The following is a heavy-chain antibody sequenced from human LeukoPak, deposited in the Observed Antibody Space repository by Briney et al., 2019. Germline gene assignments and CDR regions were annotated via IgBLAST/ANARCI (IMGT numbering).Heavy chain of an antibody. CDR2: ISGSGDST. CDR3: AGVAGMVRGVMGPDY. V-gene: IGHV3-23*01. Sequence: GSLRLSCAASGFTFSSYAMNWVRQAPGKGPEWVSTISGSGDSTYYADSVKGRFTISRDNSKNTLYLQMNSLRAEDTAVYYCAGVAGMVRGVMGPDYWGQGTLVTVSS. D-gene: IGHD3-10*01. J-gene: IGHJ4*02. CDR1: GFTFSSYA.